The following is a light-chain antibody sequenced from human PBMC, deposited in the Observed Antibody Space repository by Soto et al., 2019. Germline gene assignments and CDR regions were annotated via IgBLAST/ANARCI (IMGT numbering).Light chain of an antibody. Sequence: DIVMTQSPDSLAVSLGERATVNCKSSHSVLDNSNNKNRLAWYQQKQRQPPRLIISGASTRESGVPDRFSGSGSGTNFTLTFSSLQAEDVAVYYCQHYYNTPYNFGQGTKLEIK. J-gene: IGKJ2*01. CDR2: GAS. CDR1: HSVLDNSNNKNR. CDR3: QHYYNTPYN. V-gene: IGKV4-1*01.